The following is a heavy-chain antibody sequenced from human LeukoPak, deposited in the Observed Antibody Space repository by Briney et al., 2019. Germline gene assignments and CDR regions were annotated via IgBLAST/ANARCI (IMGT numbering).Heavy chain of an antibody. CDR3: ASGDYGDCGGDAFDI. V-gene: IGHV4-30-4*08. J-gene: IGHJ3*02. CDR2: IYYSGST. CDR1: GGSISSGDYY. D-gene: IGHD4-17*01. Sequence: PSETLSLTCTVSGGSISSGDYYWSWIRQPPGKGLEWVGYIYYSGSTYYNPSLKSRVTISVDTSKNQFSLKLSSVTAADTAVYYCASGDYGDCGGDAFDIWGQGTMVTVCS.